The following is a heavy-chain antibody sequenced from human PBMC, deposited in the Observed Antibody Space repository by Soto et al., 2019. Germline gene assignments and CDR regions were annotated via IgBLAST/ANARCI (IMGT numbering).Heavy chain of an antibody. CDR2: IMPIFCPA. CDR3: ARDREYSSSSYGMDV. V-gene: IGHV1-69*13. J-gene: IGHJ6*02. Sequence: SVPVSCKXCQGTFSSYAISWVQQAPGPGLEWMGGIMPIFCPAKYAQKCQGRVTITADESTSTASMLLGSLRSEDTAVYHCARDREYSSSSYGMDVWGQGTTVTVSS. D-gene: IGHD6-6*01. CDR1: QGTFSSYA.